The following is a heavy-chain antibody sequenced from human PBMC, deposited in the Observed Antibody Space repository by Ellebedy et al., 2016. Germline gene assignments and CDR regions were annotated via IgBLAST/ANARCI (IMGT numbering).Heavy chain of an antibody. J-gene: IGHJ4*02. CDR3: ATNSSRQFDH. CDR2: IYASGST. D-gene: IGHD6-13*01. Sequence: SETLSLXXTVSGGSIGRYFWSWIRQPAGKGLEWIGRIYASGSTNYNPSLKSRVTMSVDTSKSQFSLRLGSVTAADTAVYFCATNSSRQFDHWGQGILVTVSS. V-gene: IGHV4-4*07. CDR1: GGSIGRYF.